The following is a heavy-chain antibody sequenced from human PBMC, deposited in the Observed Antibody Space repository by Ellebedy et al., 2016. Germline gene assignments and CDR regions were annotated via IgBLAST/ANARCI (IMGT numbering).Heavy chain of an antibody. J-gene: IGHJ3*02. Sequence: GGSLRLSCAASGIIFSSYTMNWVRQSPGKGLEWLSNIRGSNSETYYANSVKGRFTVSRDNAKNSLFLQMNSLRDEDTAVYYCARELLDSAGAFDIWGQGTMVTVSS. CDR3: ARELLDSAGAFDI. CDR2: IRGSNSET. CDR1: GIIFSSYT. V-gene: IGHV3-21*05. D-gene: IGHD1-1*01.